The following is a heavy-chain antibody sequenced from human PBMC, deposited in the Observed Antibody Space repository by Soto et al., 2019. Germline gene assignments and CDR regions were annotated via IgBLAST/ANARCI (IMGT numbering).Heavy chain of an antibody. CDR2: IYYSGST. Sequence: QVQLQESGPGLVKPSQTLSLTCTVSGGSISSGGYYWSWIRQHPGKVLEWIGYIYYSGSTYYNPSLKSRVTISVDTSKNQFSLKLSSVTAADTAVYYCARSYWNYALSAFDYWGQGTLVTVSS. J-gene: IGHJ4*02. V-gene: IGHV4-31*03. D-gene: IGHD1-7*01. CDR3: ARSYWNYALSAFDY. CDR1: GGSISSGGYY.